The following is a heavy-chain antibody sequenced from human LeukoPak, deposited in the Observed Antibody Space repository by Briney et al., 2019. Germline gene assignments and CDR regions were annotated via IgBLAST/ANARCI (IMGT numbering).Heavy chain of an antibody. J-gene: IGHJ6*03. V-gene: IGHV3-30*04. CDR3: VGSPTYYYMDV. CDR2: ISHDGGND. CDR1: GSTFRNHA. Sequence: GGPLRLSCAASGSTFRNHAIHWVRQAPGKGLEWVTVISHDGGNDYYRDSVKGRFTISRDNSKNTVLLQMNSLSPDDTAIYYCVGSPTYYYMDVWGKGTTVTVSS. D-gene: IGHD3-10*01.